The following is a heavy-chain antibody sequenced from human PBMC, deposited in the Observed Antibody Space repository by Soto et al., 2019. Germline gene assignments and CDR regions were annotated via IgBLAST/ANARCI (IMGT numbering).Heavy chain of an antibody. J-gene: IGHJ5*02. CDR3: ARGKNSSGWLSWFDP. V-gene: IGHV3-33*01. CDR2: IWYDGSNK. D-gene: IGHD6-19*01. Sequence: QVQLVESGGGVVQPGRSLRLSCAASGFTFSSYGMHWVRQAPGKGLEWVAVIWYDGSNKYYADSVKGRFTISRDNSKNTLYLQMNSLRAEDRGVYYCARGKNSSGWLSWFDPWGQGTLVTVSS. CDR1: GFTFSSYG.